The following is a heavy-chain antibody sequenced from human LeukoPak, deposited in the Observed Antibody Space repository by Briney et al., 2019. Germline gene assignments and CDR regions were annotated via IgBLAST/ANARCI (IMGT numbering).Heavy chain of an antibody. J-gene: IGHJ4*02. CDR3: ARDFRGGYDFWSGYYTPYYFDY. Sequence: SETLSLTCAVYGGSFSGYYWSWIRQPPGKGLEWIGSMYYSGSTYYNPSLKSRVTISVDTSKNHFSLKLSSVTAADTAVYYCARDFRGGYDFWSGYYTPYYFDYWGQGTLVTVSP. CDR1: GGSFSGYY. D-gene: IGHD3-3*01. CDR2: MYYSGST. V-gene: IGHV4-34*01.